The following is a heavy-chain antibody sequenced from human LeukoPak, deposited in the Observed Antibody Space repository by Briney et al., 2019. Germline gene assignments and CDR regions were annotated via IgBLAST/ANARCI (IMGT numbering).Heavy chain of an antibody. J-gene: IGHJ3*02. CDR3: ATGGAYRDAFDI. CDR2: IIPILSQS. Sequence: SVKVCCKASGGTFSTYSINWVRQAPGQGLEWMGRIIPILSQSNYAQKFQGTVSITADEFTETAYMELSSLRSDDTAVYYCATGGAYRDAFDIWGQGTMVTVSS. D-gene: IGHD3-10*01. V-gene: IGHV1-69*11. CDR1: GGTFSTYS.